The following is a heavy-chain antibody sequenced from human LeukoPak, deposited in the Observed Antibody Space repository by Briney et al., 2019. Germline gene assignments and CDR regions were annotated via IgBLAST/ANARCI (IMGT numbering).Heavy chain of an antibody. CDR3: ARVVGPYYYYMDV. V-gene: IGHV4-34*01. CDR2: INHSGST. D-gene: IGHD2-2*01. CDR1: GGSFSGYY. Sequence: SETLSLTCAVYGGSFSGYYWSCIRQPPGKGLEWIGEINHSGSTNYNPSLKSRVTISVDTSKNQFSLKLSSVTAADTAVYYCARVVGPYYYYMDVWGKGTTVTVSS. J-gene: IGHJ6*03.